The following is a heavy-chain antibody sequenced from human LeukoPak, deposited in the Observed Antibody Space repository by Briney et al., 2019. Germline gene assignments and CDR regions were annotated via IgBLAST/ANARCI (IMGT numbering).Heavy chain of an antibody. V-gene: IGHV4-39*07. CDR2: IYYSGST. CDR1: GGSISSSSHY. D-gene: IGHD3-3*01. Sequence: SETLSLTCTVSGGSISSSSHYWGWIRQSPQKGLEWIGSIYYSGSTYNNPSLKSRVTISVDTSNNQFSLKLNSVTAADTAVYYCARAGYFDFWSGYDGWFDPWGQGTLVTVSS. CDR3: ARAGYFDFWSGYDGWFDP. J-gene: IGHJ5*02.